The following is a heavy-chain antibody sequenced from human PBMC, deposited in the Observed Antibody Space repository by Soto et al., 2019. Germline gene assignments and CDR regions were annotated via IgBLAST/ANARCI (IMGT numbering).Heavy chain of an antibody. V-gene: IGHV4-31*03. Sequence: QVQLQESGPGLVKPSQTLSLTCTVSGGSISSGGYYWSWIRQHPGKGLEWIGYIYYSGSTYYNPSLKSRVTISVDTSKNQFSLELRAVTAADTAVYYCARGLLATPYNWFDPWGQGNLVTVSS. CDR1: GGSISSGGYY. J-gene: IGHJ5*02. CDR2: IYYSGST. D-gene: IGHD5-12*01. CDR3: ARGLLATPYNWFDP.